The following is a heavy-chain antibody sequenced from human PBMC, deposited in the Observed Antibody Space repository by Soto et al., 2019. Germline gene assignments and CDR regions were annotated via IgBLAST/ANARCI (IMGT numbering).Heavy chain of an antibody. Sequence: SETLSLTCTVSGGSISNHYWTWIRQPPGKGLDWIGYIYSRGSTNYNPSFKSRVTISVDMSKSQFSLKLTSVNAADTAVYYCARADLNHFDSWGQGTLVTVSS. CDR1: GGSISNHY. J-gene: IGHJ4*02. CDR2: IYSRGST. D-gene: IGHD3-3*01. CDR3: ARADLNHFDS. V-gene: IGHV4-59*11.